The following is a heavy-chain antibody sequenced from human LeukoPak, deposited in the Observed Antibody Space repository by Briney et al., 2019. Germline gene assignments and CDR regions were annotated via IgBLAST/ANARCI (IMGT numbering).Heavy chain of an antibody. CDR3: ARVYRYDYYFDY. Sequence: GGSLRLSCAASGFTFNDYYMTWIRQAPGKGLEWISYISSDSTIYYADSVKGRFTISRDSAKNSLYLQMSGLRAEDTAVYYCARVYRYDYYFDYWGQGTLVTVSS. D-gene: IGHD5-12*01. CDR2: ISSDSTI. J-gene: IGHJ4*02. V-gene: IGHV3-11*01. CDR1: GFTFNDYY.